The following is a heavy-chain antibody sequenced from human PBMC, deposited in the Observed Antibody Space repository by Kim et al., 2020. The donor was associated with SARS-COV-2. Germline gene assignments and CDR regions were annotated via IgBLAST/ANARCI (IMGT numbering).Heavy chain of an antibody. V-gene: IGHV3-23*01. J-gene: IGHJ6*02. D-gene: IGHD2-15*01. Sequence: SVKGRFTISRDNSKNTLYLQMNSLRAEDTAVYYCANERGGGSLPYYGMDVWGQGTTVTVSS. CDR3: ANERGGGSLPYYGMDV.